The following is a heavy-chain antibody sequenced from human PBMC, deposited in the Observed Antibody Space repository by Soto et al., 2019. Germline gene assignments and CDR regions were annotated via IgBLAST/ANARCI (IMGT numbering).Heavy chain of an antibody. D-gene: IGHD2-2*01. Sequence: QVQLQQWGAGLLKPSETLSLTCAVYGGSFSGYYWTWIRQSPEKGLEWIGEVNHSGTTYYNPSLKTRVTISVHTPKNQFSLKMSSVTAADTAVYYCARGIGYCSSINCYSSRRLRFDSWGQGTLVTVSS. CDR1: GGSFSGYY. CDR2: VNHSGTT. V-gene: IGHV4-34*01. CDR3: ARGIGYCSSINCYSSRRLRFDS. J-gene: IGHJ4*02.